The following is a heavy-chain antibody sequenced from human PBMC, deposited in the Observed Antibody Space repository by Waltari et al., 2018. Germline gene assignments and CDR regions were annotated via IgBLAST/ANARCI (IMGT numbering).Heavy chain of an antibody. CDR3: ARGAKREWLRASYWYFDL. D-gene: IGHD5-12*01. CDR2: INHSGST. J-gene: IGHJ2*01. CDR1: GGSFSGYY. V-gene: IGHV4-34*01. Sequence: QVQLQQWGAGLLKPSETLSLTCAVYGGSFSGYYWSWIRQPPGKGLEWIGEINHSGSTNSNPSLKSRVTISVDTSENQFSLKLSSVTAADTAVYYWARGAKREWLRASYWYFDLWGRGTLVTVSS.